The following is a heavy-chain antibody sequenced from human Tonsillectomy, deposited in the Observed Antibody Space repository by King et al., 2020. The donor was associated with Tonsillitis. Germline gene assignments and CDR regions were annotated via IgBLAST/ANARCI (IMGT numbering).Heavy chain of an antibody. D-gene: IGHD5-18*01. CDR1: GFTFSSYG. CDR2: ISFDGTNK. V-gene: IGHV3-33*05. J-gene: IGHJ4*02. CDR3: ARDLGRAYSYGSLHY. Sequence: QVQLVESGGGVVQPERSLRLSCAASGFTFSSYGMHWVRQAPGKGLEWVAVISFDGTNKYYADSVKGRFTISRDNSKNTLYLQMNSLRAEDTALYYCARDLGRAYSYGSLHYWGQGTLVTVSS.